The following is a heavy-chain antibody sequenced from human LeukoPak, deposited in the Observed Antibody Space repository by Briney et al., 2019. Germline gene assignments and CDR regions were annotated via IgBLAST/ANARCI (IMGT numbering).Heavy chain of an antibody. V-gene: IGHV3-21*01. J-gene: IGHJ4*02. CDR2: ISSTSGYI. CDR1: GLSFSRYT. Sequence: GGSLRLSCAPSGLSFSRYTIHWVRQAPGKGLEWVSSISSTSGYIHYADSVKGRFSISRDNAKNLVHLQMNSLRAEDTAVYYCARDSGYYEIWAPFDYWGQGTLVTVSS. D-gene: IGHD3-3*01. CDR3: ARDSGYYEIWAPFDY.